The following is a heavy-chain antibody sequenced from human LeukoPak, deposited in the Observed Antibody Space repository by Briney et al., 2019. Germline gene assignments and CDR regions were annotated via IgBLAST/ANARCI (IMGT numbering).Heavy chain of an antibody. V-gene: IGHV3-74*01. Sequence: GGSLRLSCAASGFTFGSYWMYWVRQAPGKGLVWVSHIDRDGRSTNYAGSVKGRFTISRDNARNTLFLQMNSLRVEDTAVYYCARDRGSTNWFDPWGQGTLVTVSS. J-gene: IGHJ5*02. CDR1: GFTFGSYW. D-gene: IGHD1-26*01. CDR2: IDRDGRST. CDR3: ARDRGSTNWFDP.